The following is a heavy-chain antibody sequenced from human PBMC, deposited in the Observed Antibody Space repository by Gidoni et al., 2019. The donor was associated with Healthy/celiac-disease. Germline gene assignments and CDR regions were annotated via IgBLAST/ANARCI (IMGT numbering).Heavy chain of an antibody. Sequence: EMQLLESGGGLVQPGGSLRLSCAASGFTFSSYAMSWVRQAPGKGLEWVSAISGSGGSTYYADSVKGRFTISRDNSKNTLYLQMNSLRAEDTAVYYCAKDSGIVATFPYYGMDVWGQGTTVTVSS. CDR3: AKDSGIVATFPYYGMDV. CDR1: GFTFSSYA. D-gene: IGHD5-12*01. V-gene: IGHV3-23*01. CDR2: ISGSGGST. J-gene: IGHJ6*02.